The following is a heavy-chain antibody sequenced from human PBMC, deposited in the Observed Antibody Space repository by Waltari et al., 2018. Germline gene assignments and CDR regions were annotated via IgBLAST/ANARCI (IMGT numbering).Heavy chain of an antibody. V-gene: IGHV4-34*01. CDR3: ARGRKGYYGSGSLDY. CDR1: GGSFSGYY. CDR2: INHSGST. D-gene: IGHD3-10*01. J-gene: IGHJ4*02. Sequence: QVQLQQWGAGLLKPSETLSLTCAVYGGSFSGYYWSWIRQPPGKGLEWIGEINHSGSTNYNPSLKSRVTISVDTSKNQFSLKLSSVTAADTAVYYCARGRKGYYGSGSLDYWGQGTLVTVSS.